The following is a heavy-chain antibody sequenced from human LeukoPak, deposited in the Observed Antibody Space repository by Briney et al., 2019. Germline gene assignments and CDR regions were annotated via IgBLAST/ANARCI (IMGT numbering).Heavy chain of an antibody. CDR1: GFTFSSYG. V-gene: IGHV3-23*01. CDR2: ISGSGGST. Sequence: PGGSLRLSCAASGFTFSSYGMSWVRQAPGKGLEWVSAISGSGGSTYYADSVKGRFTISRDNSKNTLYLQMNSLRAEDTAVYYCARDGDYCSSTSCHFDAFDIWGQGTMVTVSS. J-gene: IGHJ3*02. D-gene: IGHD2-2*01. CDR3: ARDGDYCSSTSCHFDAFDI.